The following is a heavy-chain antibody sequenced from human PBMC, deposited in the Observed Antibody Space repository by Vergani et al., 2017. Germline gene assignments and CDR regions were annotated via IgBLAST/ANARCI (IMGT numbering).Heavy chain of an antibody. V-gene: IGHV3-21*01. Sequence: EVQLVESGGGLVKPGGSLRLSCAASGFTFSSYSMNWVRQAPGKGLEWVSSISSSSSYIYYADSVKGRFTISRDNAKNSLYLQMNSLRAEDTAVYYCARFTGDRYCSGGSCYHSPAPFDYWGQGTLVTVSS. CDR3: ARFTGDRYCSGGSCYHSPAPFDY. J-gene: IGHJ4*02. CDR1: GFTFSSYS. D-gene: IGHD2-15*01. CDR2: ISSSSSYI.